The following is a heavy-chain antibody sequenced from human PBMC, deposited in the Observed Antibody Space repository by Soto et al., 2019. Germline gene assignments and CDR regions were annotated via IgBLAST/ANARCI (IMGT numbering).Heavy chain of an antibody. V-gene: IGHV4-30-4*01. CDR2: IHYSGSA. D-gene: IGHD3-22*01. CDR1: GGSISSGDYY. J-gene: IGHJ5*02. CDR3: ARRPTDDGSEYKNWFGP. Sequence: SETLSLTCTVSGGSISSGDYYWSWIRQPPGKGLEWIGNIHYSGSAYYRPSLSSRVTISIDTSRNQFSLKLSSVTAADTAVYYCARRPTDDGSEYKNWFGPWGQGTLVTVS.